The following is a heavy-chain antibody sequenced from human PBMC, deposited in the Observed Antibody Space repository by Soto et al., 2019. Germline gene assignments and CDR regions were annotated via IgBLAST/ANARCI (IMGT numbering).Heavy chain of an antibody. Sequence: QVQLQESGPGLVKPSETLSLTCTVSGDSISSYYWSWIRQPPGKGLEWIGYMYYSGSTNYNPSLKSRVTISVDTSKNQFSLKLTSVTAADTAVYYCATYGSGSRYWYFDLWGRGTLVTVSS. J-gene: IGHJ2*01. CDR2: MYYSGST. CDR1: GDSISSYY. CDR3: ATYGSGSRYWYFDL. D-gene: IGHD3-10*01. V-gene: IGHV4-59*08.